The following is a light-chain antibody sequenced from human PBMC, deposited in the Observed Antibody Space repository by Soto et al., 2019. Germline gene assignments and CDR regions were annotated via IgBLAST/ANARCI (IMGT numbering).Light chain of an antibody. J-gene: IGLJ1*01. CDR2: TTN. CDR1: NSNIGSDI. V-gene: IGLV1-44*01. Sequence: QSVLTQPPSVSAAPGRTVTISCCGSNSNIGSDIVNCYQLLPGAAPEVLINTTNQRPSGVPERFSGSKSGTSASLAISGLQSEDEANSSCATWDGGLSGPFVFGTGTKVTVL. CDR3: ATWDGGLSGPFV.